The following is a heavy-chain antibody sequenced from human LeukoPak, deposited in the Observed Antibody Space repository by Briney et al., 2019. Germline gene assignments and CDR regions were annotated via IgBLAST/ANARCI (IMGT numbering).Heavy chain of an antibody. J-gene: IGHJ5*02. Sequence: SETLSLTCTVSGGSISRYYWSWIRQPPGKGLEWIGYIYYSRTTYYNPSLKSRVTISVDTSKNQFSLDLSSVTPADTAIYYCARYGVPGHKWFDPWGQGTLVTVSS. V-gene: IGHV4-59*01. D-gene: IGHD4-17*01. CDR3: ARYGVPGHKWFDP. CDR1: GGSISRYY. CDR2: IYYSRTT.